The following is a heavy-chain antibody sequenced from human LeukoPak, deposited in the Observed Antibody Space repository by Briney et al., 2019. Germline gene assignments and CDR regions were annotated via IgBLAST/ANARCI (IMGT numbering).Heavy chain of an antibody. CDR2: IDNGGSP. D-gene: IGHD2-8*02. Sequence: SETLSLTCTISGASISSHYWSWIRQPPGKELDWIGYIDNGGSPKYSPSLSSRVTISVVTSKNQFSLKLNFVTAADTAVYYCAGDLGRVYCGGRGTLDTFSS. V-gene: IGHV4-59*11. CDR1: GASISSHY. CDR3: AGDLGRVYC. J-gene: IGHJ4*02.